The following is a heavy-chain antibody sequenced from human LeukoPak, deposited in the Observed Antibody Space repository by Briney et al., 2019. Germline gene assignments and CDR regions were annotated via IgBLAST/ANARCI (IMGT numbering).Heavy chain of an antibody. Sequence: ASVKVSCKASGYTFTTYAISWVRQAPGQGLEWMGGIIPIFGTANYAQKFQGRVTITTDESTSTAYMELSSLRSEDMAVYYCARDRISCSGGSCYGGWFDPWGQGTLVTVSS. CDR1: GYTFTTYA. D-gene: IGHD2-15*01. CDR3: ARDRISCSGGSCYGGWFDP. V-gene: IGHV1-69*05. CDR2: IIPIFGTA. J-gene: IGHJ5*02.